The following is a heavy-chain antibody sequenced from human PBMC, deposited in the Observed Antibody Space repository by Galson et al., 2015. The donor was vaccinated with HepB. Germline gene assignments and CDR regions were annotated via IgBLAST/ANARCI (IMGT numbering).Heavy chain of an antibody. CDR2: ISSSGSTI. CDR1: GFTFSDYY. Sequence: SLRLSCAASGFTFSDYYMSWIRQAPGKGLEWVSYISSSGSTIYYADSVKGRFTISRDNAKNSLYLQMNSLRAEDTAVYYCARDFWYNWNDVGLHSGYYGMDVWGQGTTVTVSS. CDR3: ARDFWYNWNDVGLHSGYYGMDV. V-gene: IGHV3-11*01. J-gene: IGHJ6*02. D-gene: IGHD1-20*01.